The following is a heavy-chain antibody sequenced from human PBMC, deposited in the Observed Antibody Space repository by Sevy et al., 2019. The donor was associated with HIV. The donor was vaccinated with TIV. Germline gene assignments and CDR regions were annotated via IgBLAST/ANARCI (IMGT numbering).Heavy chain of an antibody. CDR3: AKTLGAIASPFDY. D-gene: IGHD7-27*01. CDR1: GFSFNTYA. CDR2: ISNSGDRT. Sequence: GGSLRLSCAASGFSFNTYAMTWVRQAPGKGLEWVSVISNSGDRTHYADSVKGRFTISRDNSKNTLYLQMISLRAEDTAVYYCAKTLGAIASPFDYRGQVTLVTVSS. J-gene: IGHJ4*02. V-gene: IGHV3-23*01.